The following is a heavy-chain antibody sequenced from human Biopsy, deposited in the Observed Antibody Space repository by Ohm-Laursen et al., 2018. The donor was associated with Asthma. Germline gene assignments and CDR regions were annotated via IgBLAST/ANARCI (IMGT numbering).Heavy chain of an antibody. CDR3: ARESGQDSGGTGAFDR. D-gene: IGHD4-23*01. CDR2: VTYDGISQ. J-gene: IGHJ3*02. CDR1: GFTFSNYG. V-gene: IGHV3-30*03. Sequence: SLRLSCSASGFTFSNYGMHWVRQVAGKGLDWVAVVTYDGISQYYADSVKGRFTISRDNSKLRLYLEINSLRVEDLAVYYCARESGQDSGGTGAFDRWGQGIMVAVSS.